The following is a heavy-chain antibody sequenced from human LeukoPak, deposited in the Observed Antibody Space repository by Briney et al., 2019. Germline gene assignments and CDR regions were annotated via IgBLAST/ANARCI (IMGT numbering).Heavy chain of an antibody. J-gene: IGHJ4*02. Sequence: SETLSLTCTVSGGSISSYYWSWIRQPAGKGLEWIGRIYTRGSTNYNPSLKSRVTMSVGTSKNQFSLKLSSVTAADTAVYYCARGASSGWSYYFDYWGQGTLVTVSS. CDR2: IYTRGST. D-gene: IGHD6-19*01. CDR3: ARGASSGWSYYFDY. CDR1: GGSISSYY. V-gene: IGHV4-4*07.